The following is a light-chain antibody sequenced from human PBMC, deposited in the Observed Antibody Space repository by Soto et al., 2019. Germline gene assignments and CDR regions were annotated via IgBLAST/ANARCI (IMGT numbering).Light chain of an antibody. J-gene: IGKJ2*01. CDR1: QNVISTY. V-gene: IGKV3-20*01. Sequence: EIVLTQSPGTLSLSPGESATLSCRANQNVISTYLAWYQKRPGQTPRLLIYAASTRAAGIPDRSSCSGSGTGVTLTLTTLEPEDFDVYYCQQYETSTPLYTFGQGTKVELK. CDR3: QQYETSTPLYT. CDR2: AAS.